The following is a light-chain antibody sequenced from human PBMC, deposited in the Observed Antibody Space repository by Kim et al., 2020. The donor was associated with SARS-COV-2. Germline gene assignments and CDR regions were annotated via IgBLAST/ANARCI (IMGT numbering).Light chain of an antibody. CDR1: QSLSSN. CDR3: QQYNDWQWT. V-gene: IGKV3-15*01. J-gene: IGKJ1*01. CDR2: GVS. Sequence: VSPGERATLSCRGSQSLSSNVAWYQQKPGQAPRLLIYGVSGRATGIPARFSGSGSGTEFTLTISGLQSEDFAVYYCQQYNDWQWTFGQGTKVDIK.